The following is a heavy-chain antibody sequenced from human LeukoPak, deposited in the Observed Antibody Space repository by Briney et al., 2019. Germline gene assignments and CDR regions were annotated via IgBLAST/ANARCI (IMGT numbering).Heavy chain of an antibody. CDR3: ARDLLYQPGGMDV. CDR2: INPNSGGT. CDR1: GYTFTGYY. J-gene: IGHJ6*02. V-gene: IGHV1-2*04. D-gene: IGHD2-2*01. Sequence: ASVKVSCKASGYTFTGYYMHWVRQAPGQGLEWMGWINPNSGGTNYAQKFQGWVTMTRDTSISTAYMELSRLRSDDTAVYYCARDLLYQPGGMDVWGQGTTVTVSS.